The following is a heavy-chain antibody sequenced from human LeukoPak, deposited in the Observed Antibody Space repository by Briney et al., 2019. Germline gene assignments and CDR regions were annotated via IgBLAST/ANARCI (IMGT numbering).Heavy chain of an antibody. J-gene: IGHJ4*02. V-gene: IGHV4-39*07. CDR1: GGSISSSSYY. CDR3: ARAPNYDSSGYPDY. D-gene: IGHD3-22*01. CDR2: IYYSGST. Sequence: SETLSLTCTVSGGSISSSSYYWGWIRQPPGKGLEWIGSIYYSGSTNYNPSLKSRVTISVDTSKNQFSLKLSSVTAADTAVYYCARAPNYDSSGYPDYWGQGTLVTVSS.